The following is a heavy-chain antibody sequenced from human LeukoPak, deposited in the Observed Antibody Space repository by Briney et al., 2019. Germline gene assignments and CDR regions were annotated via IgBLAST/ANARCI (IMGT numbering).Heavy chain of an antibody. J-gene: IGHJ5*02. Sequence: SETLSLTCSVSGASISNYFWSWIRQSAGKGLEWIGRDSIRGGTNYNPSLASRASMSIDTSKSQFSLKLTSVTAADTAVYYCARGPLMSAGGGVDPWGQGTLVIVSS. D-gene: IGHD6-13*01. CDR1: GASISNYF. CDR2: DSIRGGT. CDR3: ARGPLMSAGGGVDP. V-gene: IGHV4-4*07.